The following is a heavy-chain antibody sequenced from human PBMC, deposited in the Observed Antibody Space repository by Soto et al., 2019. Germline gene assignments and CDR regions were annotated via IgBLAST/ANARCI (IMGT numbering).Heavy chain of an antibody. V-gene: IGHV1-2*04. CDR1: GDSFNDYY. D-gene: IGHD5-12*01. J-gene: IGHJ6*03. CDR2: INPNGGVT. Sequence: QVQLVQSGAEVRKPGASVTVSCRSSGDSFNDYYIHWVRQAPGQGFEWMGWINPNGGVTKYAQKFTGWVSMTRDSSIRTVDMQLSRLRSDDTAVYYCARKSGGATATLVYYYFYMHVWGTGTTVTVSS. CDR3: ARKSGGATATLVYYYFYMHV.